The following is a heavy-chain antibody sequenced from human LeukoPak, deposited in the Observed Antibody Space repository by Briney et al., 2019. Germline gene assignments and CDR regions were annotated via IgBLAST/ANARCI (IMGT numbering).Heavy chain of an antibody. Sequence: SVKVSCKASGGTFSSYAISWVRQAPGRGLEWMGGIIPIFGTANYAQKFQGRVTITTDESTSTAYMELRSLRSDDTAVYYCATESLGYCSGGSCQEGYWGQGTLVTVSS. CDR1: GGTFSSYA. V-gene: IGHV1-69*05. CDR2: IIPIFGTA. J-gene: IGHJ4*02. CDR3: ATESLGYCSGGSCQEGY. D-gene: IGHD2-15*01.